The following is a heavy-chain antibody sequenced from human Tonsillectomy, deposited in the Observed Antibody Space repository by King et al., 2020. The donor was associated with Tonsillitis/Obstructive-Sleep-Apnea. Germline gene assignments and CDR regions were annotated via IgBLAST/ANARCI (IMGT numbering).Heavy chain of an antibody. Sequence: QLVQSGSELKKPGASVKVSCKASGYTCTSYAINWVLQAPGQGLEWMGLFTTNTGNPTYAQGFTGRFVFSFDTSVSTAYLQINGLKAEDTALYYCARDPRVAVAGSFDYWGQGTLVTVSS. D-gene: IGHD6-19*01. J-gene: IGHJ4*02. CDR3: ARDPRVAVAGSFDY. V-gene: IGHV7-4-1*02. CDR2: FTTNTGNP. CDR1: GYTCTSYA.